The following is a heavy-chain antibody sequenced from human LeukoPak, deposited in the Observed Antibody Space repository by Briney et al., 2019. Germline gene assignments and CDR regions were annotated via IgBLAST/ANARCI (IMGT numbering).Heavy chain of an antibody. CDR2: INSDGSST. J-gene: IGHJ4*02. CDR1: GFTFSSYW. CDR3: ARDRVTMVRGVIIGRDY. V-gene: IGHV3-74*01. Sequence: PGGSLRLSCAASGFTFSSYWMHWVRQAPGKGLVWVSRINSDGSSTSYADSVKGRFTISRDNAKNTLYLQMNSLRAEDTAVYYCARDRVTMVRGVIIGRDYWGQGTLVTVSS. D-gene: IGHD3-10*01.